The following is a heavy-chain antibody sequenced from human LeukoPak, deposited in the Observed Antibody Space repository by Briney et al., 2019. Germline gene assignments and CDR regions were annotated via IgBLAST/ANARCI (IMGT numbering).Heavy chain of an antibody. V-gene: IGHV4-59*01. CDR3: ARDTMVRGVKTARLFDY. CDR1: GGSISSYY. D-gene: IGHD3-10*01. CDR2: IYYSGST. J-gene: IGHJ4*02. Sequence: SETLSLTCTVSGGSISSYYWSWIRQPPGKGLEWIGYIYYSGSTNYNPSLKSRVTISVDTSKNQFSLKLSSVTAADTAVYYCARDTMVRGVKTARLFDYWGQGTLVTVSS.